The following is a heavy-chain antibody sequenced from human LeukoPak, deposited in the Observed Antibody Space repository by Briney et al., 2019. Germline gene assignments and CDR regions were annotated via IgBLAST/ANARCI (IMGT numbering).Heavy chain of an antibody. CDR3: ARGVDTSGHFGWFDP. V-gene: IGHV3-33*01. D-gene: IGHD3-22*01. CDR2: IWSQGNSQ. CDR1: GFALITDG. Sequence: GTSLRLSCAASGFALITDGIHSVRQAPGKGRERGSVIWSQGNSQNYADSLKGRFTTSRDNSKKTVYMQMNSLRVEDAAVYYCARGVDTSGHFGWFDPWGQGTLVTVSS. J-gene: IGHJ5*02.